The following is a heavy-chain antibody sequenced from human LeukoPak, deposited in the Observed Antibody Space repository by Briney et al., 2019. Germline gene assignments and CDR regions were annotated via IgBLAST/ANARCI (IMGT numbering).Heavy chain of an antibody. Sequence: ASVKVSCKASGYTFTGYYMHWVRQAPGQGLEWMGWINPNSGGTNYAQKFQGRGTMTRDTSISTAYMELSRLRSDDTAVYYCARAPEALYDSSGYGAFDIWGQGTMVTVSS. CDR1: GYTFTGYY. V-gene: IGHV1-2*02. CDR3: ARAPEALYDSSGYGAFDI. CDR2: INPNSGGT. D-gene: IGHD3-22*01. J-gene: IGHJ3*02.